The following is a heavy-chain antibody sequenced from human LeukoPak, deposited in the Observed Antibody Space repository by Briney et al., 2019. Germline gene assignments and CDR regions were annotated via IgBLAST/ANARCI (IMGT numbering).Heavy chain of an antibody. Sequence: GASVKVSCKASGYTLTGYYMHWVRQAPGQGLEWMGWINPNSGGTNYAQKFQGRVTMTRDTSISTAYMELSRLRSDDTAVYYCARASRNYSGYVPYMDVWGKGTTVTVSS. V-gene: IGHV1-2*02. CDR3: ARASRNYSGYVPYMDV. D-gene: IGHD5-12*01. J-gene: IGHJ6*03. CDR2: INPNSGGT. CDR1: GYTLTGYY.